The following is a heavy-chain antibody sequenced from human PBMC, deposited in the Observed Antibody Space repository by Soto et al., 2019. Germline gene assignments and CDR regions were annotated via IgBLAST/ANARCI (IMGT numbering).Heavy chain of an antibody. CDR3: ARVSYYDSSGYQGWFDP. D-gene: IGHD3-22*01. Sequence: ASETLSLTCAVSGYSISSGYYWGWIRQPPGKGLEWIGSIYHSGSTYYNPSLKSRVTISVDTSKNQFSLKLSSVTAADTAVYYCARVSYYDSSGYQGWFDPWGQGTLVTVSS. CDR2: IYHSGST. V-gene: IGHV4-38-2*01. J-gene: IGHJ5*02. CDR1: GYSISSGYY.